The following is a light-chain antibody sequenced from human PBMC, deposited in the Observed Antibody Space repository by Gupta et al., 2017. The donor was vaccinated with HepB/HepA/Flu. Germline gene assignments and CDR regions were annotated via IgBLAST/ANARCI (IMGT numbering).Light chain of an antibody. Sequence: DIELTQSPSTLSSSLGERGTISCKASQYVDIYLAWYQQIPGQPPRLLIYDTSSRDTGTPARFSGSGSGTDFTLTIASLEPEDFAIYYCQQSRSRPITFGHGTRLEIK. J-gene: IGKJ5*01. CDR1: QYVDIY. V-gene: IGKV3-11*01. CDR3: QQSRSRPIT. CDR2: DTS.